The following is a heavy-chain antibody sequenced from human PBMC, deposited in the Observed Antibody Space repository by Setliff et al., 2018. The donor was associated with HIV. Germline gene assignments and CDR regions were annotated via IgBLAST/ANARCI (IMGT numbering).Heavy chain of an antibody. CDR1: SYSIDSGYY. CDR2: VYHGGNT. V-gene: IGHV4-38-2*02. J-gene: IGHJ3*01. CDR3: ARDRHYYHSGAYGGSRDSFDF. Sequence: SETLSLTCAVSSYSIDSGYYWAWIRQSPGRGPEWIGSVYHGGNTYYNPSLKSRVTISMGTSKNRFSLKLNSVTAADTAVYYCARDRHYYHSGAYGGSRDSFDFWGQGTMVTVSS. D-gene: IGHD3-22*01.